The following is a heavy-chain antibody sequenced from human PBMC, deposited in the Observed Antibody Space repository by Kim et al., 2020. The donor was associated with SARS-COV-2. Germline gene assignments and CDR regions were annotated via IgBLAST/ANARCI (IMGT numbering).Heavy chain of an antibody. CDR3: AKATHYYDSSGYLTWFDP. CDR2: ISGSGGST. D-gene: IGHD3-22*01. Sequence: GESLRLSCAASGFTFSSYAMSWVRQAPGKGLEWVSAISGSGGSTYYADSVKGRFTISRDNSKNTLYLQMNSLRAEDTAVYYCAKATHYYDSSGYLTWFDPWGQGTLVTVSS. J-gene: IGHJ5*02. V-gene: IGHV3-23*01. CDR1: GFTFSSYA.